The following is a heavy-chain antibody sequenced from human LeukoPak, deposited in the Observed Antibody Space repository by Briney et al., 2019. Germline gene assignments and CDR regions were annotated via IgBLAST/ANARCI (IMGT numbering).Heavy chain of an antibody. CDR1: GGSISSSSYY. J-gene: IGHJ5*02. Sequence: SETLSLTCTVSGGSISSSSYYWGWLRQPPGKGLEWIGSIYYSGSTYYNPSLKSRVTISVDTSKNQFSLKLSSVTAADTAVYYCARAAGWTAMVYNWFDPWGQGTLVTVSS. D-gene: IGHD5-18*01. V-gene: IGHV4-39*07. CDR3: ARAAGWTAMVYNWFDP. CDR2: IYYSGST.